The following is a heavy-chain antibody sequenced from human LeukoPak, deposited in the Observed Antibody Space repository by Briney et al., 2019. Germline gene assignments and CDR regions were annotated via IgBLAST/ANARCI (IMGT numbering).Heavy chain of an antibody. Sequence: GRSLRLSCAPSGFTFSNFAMHWVRQAPGKGLEWVAVISYDGSNKYYADSVKGRLTISRDNSKTTLYLQMNSLRPEDTAVYYCARGSYDFWSGYVQHWGQGTLVTVSS. V-gene: IGHV3-30*04. J-gene: IGHJ1*01. CDR2: ISYDGSNK. CDR1: GFTFSNFA. D-gene: IGHD3-3*01. CDR3: ARGSYDFWSGYVQH.